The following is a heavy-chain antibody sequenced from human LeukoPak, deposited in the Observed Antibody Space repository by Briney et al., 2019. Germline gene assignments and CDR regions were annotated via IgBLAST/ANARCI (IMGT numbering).Heavy chain of an antibody. CDR2: FNHSGST. J-gene: IGHJ5*02. V-gene: IGHV4-34*01. D-gene: IGHD3-22*01. CDR1: GGSASGYY. CDR3: ARGRITMIVVVTWHNWFDP. Sequence: PSETLSLTCALEGGSASGYYWSWIRQPPGKGLEWIGEFNHSGSTNSNPSLKSRVTISVETSKHKLYLKLRPVTAGDTAVYYCARGRITMIVVVTWHNWFDPWGQGTLVTVSS.